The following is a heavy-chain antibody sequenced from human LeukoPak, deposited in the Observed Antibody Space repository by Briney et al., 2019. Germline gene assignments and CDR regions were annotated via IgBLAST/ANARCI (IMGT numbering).Heavy chain of an antibody. D-gene: IGHD3-22*01. J-gene: IGHJ4*02. CDR1: GFTFSSNG. CDR2: IWYDGSNK. V-gene: IGHV3-33*01. Sequence: GGSLRLSCAASGFTFSSNGMHWVRQAPGKGLEWVAVIWYDGSNKYYAASVKGRFTISRDNSKNTLYLQMNSLRAEDTAVYYCARGAHYYDSSGYYFDYWGQGTLVTVSS. CDR3: ARGAHYYDSSGYYFDY.